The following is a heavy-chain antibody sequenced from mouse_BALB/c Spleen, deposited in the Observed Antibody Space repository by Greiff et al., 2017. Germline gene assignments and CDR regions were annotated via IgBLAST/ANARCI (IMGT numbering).Heavy chain of an antibody. Sequence: QVQLQQSGAELVRSGASVKLSCTASGFNIKDYYMHWVKQRPEQGLEWIGWIDPSDSYTNYNQKFKGKATLTVDKSSSTAYMQLSSLTSEDSAVYYCARWDYGYDNWGQGTTLTVSS. CDR2: IDPSDSYT. D-gene: IGHD2-2*01. CDR3: ARWDYGYDN. V-gene: IGHV1-69*02. CDR1: GFNIKDYY. J-gene: IGHJ2*01.